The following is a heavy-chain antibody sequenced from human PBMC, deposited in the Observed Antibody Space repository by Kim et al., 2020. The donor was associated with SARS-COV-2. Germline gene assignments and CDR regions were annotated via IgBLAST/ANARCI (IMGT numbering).Heavy chain of an antibody. J-gene: IGHJ4*02. D-gene: IGHD3-10*01. Sequence: SETLSLTCTVSGGSISSGSYYWSWIRQPAGKGLEWIGRIYTSGSTNYNPSLKSRVTISVDTSKNQFSLKLSSVTAADTAVYYCARDRAEGFGELSTDYWGQGTLVTVSS. CDR2: IYTSGST. CDR1: GGSISSGSYY. V-gene: IGHV4-61*02. CDR3: ARDRAEGFGELSTDY.